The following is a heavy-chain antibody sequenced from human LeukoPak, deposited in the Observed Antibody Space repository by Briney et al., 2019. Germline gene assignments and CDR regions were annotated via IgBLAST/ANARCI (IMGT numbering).Heavy chain of an antibody. CDR1: GYTFTIYG. V-gene: IGHV1-18*01. CDR2: ISAYNGNT. CDR3: ARQPGTTVTSDNWFDP. J-gene: IGHJ5*02. Sequence: GASVKVSCKASGYTFTIYGISWVREAPGQGLEWMGWISAYNGNTNYAQKLQGRVTMTTDTSTSTAYMELRSLRSDDTAVYYCARQPGTTVTSDNWFDPWGQGTLVTVSS. D-gene: IGHD4-11*01.